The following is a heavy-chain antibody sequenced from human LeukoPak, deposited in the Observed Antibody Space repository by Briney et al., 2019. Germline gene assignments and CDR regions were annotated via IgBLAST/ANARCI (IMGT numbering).Heavy chain of an antibody. Sequence: SETLSLTCTVSGGSISSGGYYWSWIRQHPGKGLEWIGYIYYSGSTYYNPSLKSRVTISVDTSKNQFSLKLSSVTAADTAVYYCARGFSNYDFWSGYFPDFDYWGQGTLVTVSS. D-gene: IGHD3-3*01. V-gene: IGHV4-31*03. J-gene: IGHJ4*02. CDR2: IYYSGST. CDR3: ARGFSNYDFWSGYFPDFDY. CDR1: GGSISSGGYY.